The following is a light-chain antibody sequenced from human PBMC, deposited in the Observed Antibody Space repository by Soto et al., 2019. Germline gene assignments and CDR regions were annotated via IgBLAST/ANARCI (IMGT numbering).Light chain of an antibody. Sequence: DIQIAPSPSSVYAAVGDRVTMTCRASQGINKYLAWFQQKPGKAPKCLVYATYTLQPGVKSKFSGSGSGKDFTITIRSMQNEDFENYYCQQYNNYQITFGKGKQLEIK. CDR1: QGINKY. CDR2: ATY. V-gene: IGKV1-16*02. J-gene: IGKJ5*01. CDR3: QQYNNYQIT.